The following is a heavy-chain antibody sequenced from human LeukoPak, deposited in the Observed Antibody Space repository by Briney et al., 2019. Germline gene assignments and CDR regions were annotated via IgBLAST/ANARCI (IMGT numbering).Heavy chain of an antibody. J-gene: IGHJ4*02. V-gene: IGHV3-7*03. D-gene: IGHD5-18*01. CDR3: ARVPPGSYGSGIDY. CDR1: GFTFSSYW. Sequence: GGSLRLSCAASGFTFSSYWMSWVRQAPGKGVEWVANIKQDGSEKYYVDSVKGRSTISRDNAKNSLYLQMNSLRAEDTAVYYCARVPPGSYGSGIDYWGQGTLVTASS. CDR2: IKQDGSEK.